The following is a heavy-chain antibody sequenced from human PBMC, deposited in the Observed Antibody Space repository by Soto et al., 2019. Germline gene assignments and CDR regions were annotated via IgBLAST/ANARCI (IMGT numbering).Heavy chain of an antibody. V-gene: IGHV1-3*01. Sequence: GASVKVSCKASGYTFTSYAMHWVRQAPGQRLEWMGWINAGNGNTKYSQKFQGRVTITRDTSASTAYMGLSSLRSEDTAVYYCARDLEPYGDYSRYYYYYMDVWGKGTTVTVSS. CDR1: GYTFTSYA. J-gene: IGHJ6*03. CDR2: INAGNGNT. CDR3: ARDLEPYGDYSRYYYYYMDV. D-gene: IGHD4-17*01.